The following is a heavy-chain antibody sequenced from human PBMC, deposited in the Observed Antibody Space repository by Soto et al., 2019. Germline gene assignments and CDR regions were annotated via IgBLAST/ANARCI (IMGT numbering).Heavy chain of an antibody. V-gene: IGHV1-18*01. Sequence: ASVKVSCKASGYTFTSFGISWVRQAPGQGLEWMGWISAYNGNTNYAQKLQGRVTMTTDTSTSTAYMELRSLRSDDTAVYYCARSYHNTAMAEVDYWGQGTLVTVSS. CDR1: GYTFTSFG. CDR3: ARSYHNTAMAEVDY. J-gene: IGHJ4*02. D-gene: IGHD5-18*01. CDR2: ISAYNGNT.